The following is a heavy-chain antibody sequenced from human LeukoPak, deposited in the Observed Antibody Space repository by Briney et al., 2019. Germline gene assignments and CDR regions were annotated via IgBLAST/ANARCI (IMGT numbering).Heavy chain of an antibody. CDR3: ARDMVRGVITGYYFDY. CDR1: GGTFSSYT. D-gene: IGHD3-10*01. V-gene: IGHV1-69*04. Sequence: ASVKVSCEASGGTFSSYTISWVRQAPGQGLEWMGRIIPILGIANYAQKFQGRVTITADKSTSTAYMELSRLRSEDTAVYYCARDMVRGVITGYYFDYWGQGTLVTVSS. J-gene: IGHJ4*02. CDR2: IIPILGIA.